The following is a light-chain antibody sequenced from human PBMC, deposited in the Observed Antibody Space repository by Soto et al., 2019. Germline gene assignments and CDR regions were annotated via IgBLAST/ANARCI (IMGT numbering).Light chain of an antibody. CDR1: QSVSSN. Sequence: EIVLPQSPATLSVSPGERATLSCRASQSVSSNLAWYQQTPGQAPRLLIYGASTRSPGIPARFSGSGSGTEFTRTISSLQSEDFAVYSCQQYHNWPPYTFGQGTKLEIK. CDR3: QQYHNWPPYT. CDR2: GAS. J-gene: IGKJ2*01. V-gene: IGKV3-15*01.